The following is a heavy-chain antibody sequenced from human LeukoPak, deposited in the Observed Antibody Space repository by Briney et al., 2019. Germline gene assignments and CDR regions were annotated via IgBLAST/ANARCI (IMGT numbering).Heavy chain of an antibody. CDR2: ISSSSSTI. Sequence: GGSLRLSCAASGFTFSSYSMNWVRQAPGKGLEWVSYISSSSSTIYYADSVKGRFTISRDNAKNSLNLQMNSLRAEDTAVYYCARDSSWHYYDSSGYYYTYYYYYMDVWGKGTAVTISS. CDR1: GFTFSSYS. CDR3: ARDSSWHYYDSSGYYYTYYYYYMDV. D-gene: IGHD3-22*01. V-gene: IGHV3-48*01. J-gene: IGHJ6*03.